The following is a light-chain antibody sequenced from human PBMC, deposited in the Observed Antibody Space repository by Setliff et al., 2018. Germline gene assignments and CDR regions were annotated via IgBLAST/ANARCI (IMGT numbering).Light chain of an antibody. CDR1: IGDVGAYDF. J-gene: IGLJ1*01. CDR3: SAYTSSSTYV. CDR2: EVT. Sequence: QSALTQPASVSGSPGQSITISCSGTIGDVGAYDFVSWYQHHPGKAPKLVIYEVTNRPSGISNRFSGSMSGNSASLIISGLQAEDEADYYCSAYTSSSTYVFGTGTKVTVL. V-gene: IGLV2-14*01.